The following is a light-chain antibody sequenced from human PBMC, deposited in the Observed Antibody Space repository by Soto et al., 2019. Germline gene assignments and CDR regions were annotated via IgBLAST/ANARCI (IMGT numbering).Light chain of an antibody. V-gene: IGKV3D-15*01. CDR3: QHYNSYSEA. CDR1: QSIGSN. Sequence: EIVMTQSPATLSVSPGERATLSCRASQSIGSNLAWYQQKPGQAPRLLIYGASSRATGIPDRFSGSGSGTDFTLTISRLEPDDFATYYCQHYNSYSEAFGQGTKVDIK. CDR2: GAS. J-gene: IGKJ1*01.